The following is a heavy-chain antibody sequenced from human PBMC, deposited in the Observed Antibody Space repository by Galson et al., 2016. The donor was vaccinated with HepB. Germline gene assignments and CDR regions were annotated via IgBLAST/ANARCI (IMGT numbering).Heavy chain of an antibody. Sequence: QSGAEVKKPGESLKISCEGFGYSFTSYWIGWVRQMPGKGLEWMGTIYPGDSDTRYSPSSQGQATISADKSISAAYLQWNSLKASDTAIYYCARRSSDAFDIWGQGTMVTVSS. CDR1: GYSFTSYW. V-gene: IGHV5-51*01. CDR2: IYPGDSDT. D-gene: IGHD3-10*01. J-gene: IGHJ3*02. CDR3: ARRSSDAFDI.